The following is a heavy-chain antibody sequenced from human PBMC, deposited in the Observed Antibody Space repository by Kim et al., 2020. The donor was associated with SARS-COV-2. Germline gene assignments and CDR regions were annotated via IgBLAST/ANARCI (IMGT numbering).Heavy chain of an antibody. Sequence: SETLSLTCTVSGASVRSNYWTWIRQPPGKALEWIGYIYYRGSTNYNPSLKSRVTISLDTSKNRFSLKLTSVTAADTAIYYCAKEESDYGALNWFDPWGQGTLVTVSS. CDR1: GASVRSNY. J-gene: IGHJ5*02. CDR3: AKEESDYGALNWFDP. D-gene: IGHD4-17*01. V-gene: IGHV4-59*02. CDR2: IYYRGST.